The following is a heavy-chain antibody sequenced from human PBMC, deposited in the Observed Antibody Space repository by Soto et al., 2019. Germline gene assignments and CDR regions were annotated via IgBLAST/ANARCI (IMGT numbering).Heavy chain of an antibody. CDR2: ISGSGGST. D-gene: IGHD6-13*01. J-gene: IGHJ3*02. Sequence: EVQLLESGGGLVQPGGSLRLSCAASGFTFSSYAMSWVRQAPGKGLEWVSVISGSGGSTYYADSVKGRFTISRDNSKNSLYQQMNSLRAEETALYYGAKGGCSRGGASDIWGQGTMVTVSS. CDR3: AKGGCSRGGASDI. CDR1: GFTFSSYA. V-gene: IGHV3-23*01.